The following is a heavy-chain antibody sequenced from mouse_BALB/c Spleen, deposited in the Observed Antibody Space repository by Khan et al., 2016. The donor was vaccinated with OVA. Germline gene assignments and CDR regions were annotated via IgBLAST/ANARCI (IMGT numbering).Heavy chain of an antibody. Sequence: VQLQQSGAELARPGASVKMSCKASGYTFTSYTIHWIKKRPGQGLEWIGYINPSNGYTNYNQKFKDKATLTTDKSSTTAYLQLSSLTSDDSADYKCVRDGAYHSSDGLFAYGGQGTLVAVSA. D-gene: IGHD2-5*01. J-gene: IGHJ3*01. CDR3: VRDGAYHSSDGLFAY. V-gene: IGHV1-4*01. CDR1: GYTFTSYT. CDR2: INPSNGYT.